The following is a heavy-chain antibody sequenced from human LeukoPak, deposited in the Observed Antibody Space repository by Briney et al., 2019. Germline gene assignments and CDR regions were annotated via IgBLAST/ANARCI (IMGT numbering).Heavy chain of an antibody. D-gene: IGHD2-2*01. Sequence: GGSLRLSCAASGFTFSSYSMSWVRQAPGKGLEWVSAISRSGSSTSYADSGKGRFSLSRDNSKNTLYLQMNSLRVEETAVYYCAKDLGVVVVPAAMRGPFDYWGQGPLVTVSS. V-gene: IGHV3-23*01. CDR3: AKDLGVVVVPAAMRGPFDY. CDR2: ISRSGSST. CDR1: GFTFSSYS. J-gene: IGHJ4*02.